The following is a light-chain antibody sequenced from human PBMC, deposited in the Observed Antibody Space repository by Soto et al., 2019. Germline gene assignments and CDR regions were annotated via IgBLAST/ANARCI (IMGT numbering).Light chain of an antibody. Sequence: EITVKQSPATLSVTPGERATLSCRASQSVRTNLAWYQQKPGQAPRLVIYAASTRASGVPARFSGSGSGTEFTLTISSVQSGDFAVYYCQQYDRWWTFGQGTKVDIK. CDR2: AAS. CDR3: QQYDRWWT. J-gene: IGKJ1*01. CDR1: QSVRTN. V-gene: IGKV3D-15*01.